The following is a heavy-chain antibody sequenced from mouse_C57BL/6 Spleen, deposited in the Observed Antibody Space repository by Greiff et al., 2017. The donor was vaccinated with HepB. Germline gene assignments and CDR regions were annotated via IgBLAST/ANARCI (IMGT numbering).Heavy chain of an antibody. CDR3: ARGGYSNYVGY. CDR2: ISYDGSN. D-gene: IGHD2-5*01. J-gene: IGHJ2*01. CDR1: GYSITSGYY. V-gene: IGHV3-6*01. Sequence: EVQVVESGPGLLKPSQSLSLTCSVTGYSITSGYYWNWIRQFPGNKLEWMGYISYDGSNNYNPSLKNRISITRDTSKNQFFLKLNSVTTEDTATYYCARGGYSNYVGYWGQGTTLTVSS.